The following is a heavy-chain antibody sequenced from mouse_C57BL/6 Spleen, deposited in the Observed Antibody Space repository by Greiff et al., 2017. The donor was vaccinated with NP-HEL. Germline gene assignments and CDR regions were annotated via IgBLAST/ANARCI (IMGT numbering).Heavy chain of an antibody. D-gene: IGHD2-3*01. CDR3: ARKMDGAWFAY. V-gene: IGHV1-61*01. Sequence: QVQLQQPGAELVRPGSSVKLSCKASGYTFTSYWMDWVKQRPGQGLEWIGNIYPSDSETHYNQKFKDKATLTVDKSSRPAYMQLSSLTSEDSAVYYCARKMDGAWFAYWGQGTLVTVSA. CDR1: GYTFTSYW. J-gene: IGHJ3*01. CDR2: IYPSDSET.